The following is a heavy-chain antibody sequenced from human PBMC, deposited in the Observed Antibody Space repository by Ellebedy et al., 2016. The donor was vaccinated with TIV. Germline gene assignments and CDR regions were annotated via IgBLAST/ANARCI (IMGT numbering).Heavy chain of an antibody. J-gene: IGHJ4*02. Sequence: GGSLRLSXAASGFTFSSYAMHWVRQAPGKGLEWVAVISYDGSNKYYADSVKGRFTISRDNSKNTLYLQMNSLRAEDTAVYYCARGGTILSAGPYFDYWGQGTLVTVSS. D-gene: IGHD3-16*01. V-gene: IGHV3-30-3*01. CDR3: ARGGTILSAGPYFDY. CDR2: ISYDGSNK. CDR1: GFTFSSYA.